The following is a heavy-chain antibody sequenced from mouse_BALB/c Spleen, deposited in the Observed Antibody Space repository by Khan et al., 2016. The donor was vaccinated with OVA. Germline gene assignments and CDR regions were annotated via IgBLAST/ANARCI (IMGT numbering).Heavy chain of an antibody. CDR3: ERDGAYYRTDGWFAY. CDR1: GYTFTSYT. J-gene: IGHJ3*01. D-gene: IGHD2-14*01. Sequence: QVQLQQSGAELARPGASVKMSCKASGYTFTSYTIHWIKLRPGQGLEWIGYINPSNGYTNYNQKFKDKATLTADKSSTTAYMQLSSLTSDDSAVYNCERDGAYYRTDGWFAYWGQGTLVTVSA. V-gene: IGHV1-4*01. CDR2: INPSNGYT.